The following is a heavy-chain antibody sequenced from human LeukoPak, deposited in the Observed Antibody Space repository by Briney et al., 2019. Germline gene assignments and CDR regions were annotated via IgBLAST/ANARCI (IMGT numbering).Heavy chain of an antibody. D-gene: IGHD6-6*01. CDR3: ARGRYSSSINSMDV. CDR1: GGTFSSYA. CDR2: IIPIFGTA. Sequence: SVEVSCKASGGTFSSYAIRWVRQAPGQGLEWMGGIIPIFGTANYAQKFQGRVTITADESTSTAYMELSSLRSEDTAVYYCARGRYSSSINSMDVWGQGTTVTVSS. J-gene: IGHJ6*02. V-gene: IGHV1-69*01.